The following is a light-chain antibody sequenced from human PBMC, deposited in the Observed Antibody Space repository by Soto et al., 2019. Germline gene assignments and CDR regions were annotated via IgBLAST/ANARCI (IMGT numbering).Light chain of an antibody. CDR3: QQANSFPWT. CDR1: QDITTW. CDR2: AAS. V-gene: IGKV1-12*01. J-gene: IGKJ1*01. Sequence: DIRMTQSPSSVSASVGDRVTITCRASQDITTWLAWYRQKLGKAPELLIYAASNLQSGVPSRFSGSGSGTDFTLTISSLQPEDFETYYCQQANSFPWTFGQGTRVEI.